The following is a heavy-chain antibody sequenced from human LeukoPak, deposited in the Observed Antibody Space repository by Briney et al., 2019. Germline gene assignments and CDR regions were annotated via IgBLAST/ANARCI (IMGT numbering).Heavy chain of an antibody. Sequence: GRSLRLSCAASGFTFSSYAMHWVRQAPGKGLEWVSAISGSGGSTYYADSVKGRFTISRDNSKNTLYLQMNSLRAEDTAVYYCAKGRSGYCSSTSCSGKAYCGGDCYGTNDYWGQGTLVTVSS. V-gene: IGHV3-23*01. D-gene: IGHD2-2*01. CDR3: AKGRSGYCSSTSCSGKAYCGGDCYGTNDY. J-gene: IGHJ4*02. CDR1: GFTFSSYA. CDR2: ISGSGGST.